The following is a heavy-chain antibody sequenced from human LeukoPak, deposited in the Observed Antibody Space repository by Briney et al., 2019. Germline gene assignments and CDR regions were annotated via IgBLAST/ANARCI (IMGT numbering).Heavy chain of an antibody. Sequence: GASVKVSCKASGYTFTSYGISWVRQAPGQGLEWMGWISAYNGNTNYAQKLQGRVTMTTDTSTSKASVELRSLRSDDTAVYYCARVSGYSYGFRNEDYFDYWGQGTLVTVSS. CDR3: ARVSGYSYGFRNEDYFDY. CDR2: ISAYNGNT. D-gene: IGHD5-18*01. V-gene: IGHV1-18*01. J-gene: IGHJ4*02. CDR1: GYTFTSYG.